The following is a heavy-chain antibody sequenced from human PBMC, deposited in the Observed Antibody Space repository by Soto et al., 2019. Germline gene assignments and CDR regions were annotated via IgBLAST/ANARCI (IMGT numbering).Heavy chain of an antibody. J-gene: IGHJ6*02. V-gene: IGHV4-30-4*01. D-gene: IGHD5-18*01. CDR3: ARDWGLVDTAMGPYGMDV. CDR2: IYNSGST. Sequence: SETLSLTCTVSGGSINNNGYFWSWIRQPPGSGLEWIGHIYNSGSTYSNPSLKSRLTISVDTSKNQFSLKLSSVTAADTAVYYCARDWGLVDTAMGPYGMDVWGQGTTVTVSS. CDR1: GGSINNNGYF.